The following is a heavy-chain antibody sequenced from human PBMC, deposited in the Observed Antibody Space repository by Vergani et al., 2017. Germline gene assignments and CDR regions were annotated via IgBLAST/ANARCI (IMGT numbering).Heavy chain of an antibody. V-gene: IGHV4-30-2*01. D-gene: IGHD2-15*01. CDR1: GGSISSGGYS. CDR3: GRGCSGGSCWGDRRGGYAFDI. Sequence: QLQLQESGSGLVKPSQTLSLTCAVSGGSISSGGYSWSWIRQPPGKGLEWMGYIYHSGSTYYNPSLKSRVTISVDRSKNQFSLKLSSVTAADTAVYYCGRGCSGGSCWGDRRGGYAFDIWGQGTMVTVSS. CDR2: IYHSGST. J-gene: IGHJ3*02.